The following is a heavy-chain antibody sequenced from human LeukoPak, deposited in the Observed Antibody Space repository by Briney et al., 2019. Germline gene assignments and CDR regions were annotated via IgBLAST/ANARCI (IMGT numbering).Heavy chain of an antibody. J-gene: IGHJ5*02. CDR3: AREDCSGGSCYHWFDP. V-gene: IGHV1-2*02. CDR1: GYTFTGHY. D-gene: IGHD2-15*01. Sequence: ASVKVSCKASGYTFTGHYIHWVRQAPGQGLEWMGWINPNSGGTNYAQKFQGRVTMTRDTSISTAYMELSRLRSDDTAVYYCAREDCSGGSCYHWFDPWGQGTLVTVSS. CDR2: INPNSGGT.